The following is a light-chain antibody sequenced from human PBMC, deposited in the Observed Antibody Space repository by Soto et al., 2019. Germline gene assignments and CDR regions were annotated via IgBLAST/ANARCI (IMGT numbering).Light chain of an antibody. CDR2: WAS. CDR1: QSVLYTSNNKNY. Sequence: IVMTQSPDSLAVSLGERATLNCKSSQSVLYTSNNKNYLAWYQQKPGQPPKLLIYWASTRESGVPGRFRGSGSGTDFTLTINSLQAEDVAVYYCQQYYSTSSITFGQGTRLEI. V-gene: IGKV4-1*01. CDR3: QQYYSTSSIT. J-gene: IGKJ5*01.